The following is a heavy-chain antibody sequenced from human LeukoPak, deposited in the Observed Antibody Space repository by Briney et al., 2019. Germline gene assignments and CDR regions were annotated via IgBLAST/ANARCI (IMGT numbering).Heavy chain of an antibody. V-gene: IGHV4-34*01. D-gene: IGHD5-12*01. Sequence: SETLSLTCAVYGGSFSGYCWSWIRQPPGKGLEWIGEINHSGSTNYNPSLKSRVTISVDTSKNQFSLKLSSVTAADTAVYYCARVRVGYDFLYYYYMDVWGKGTTVTVSS. CDR2: INHSGST. CDR1: GGSFSGYC. CDR3: ARVRVGYDFLYYYYMDV. J-gene: IGHJ6*03.